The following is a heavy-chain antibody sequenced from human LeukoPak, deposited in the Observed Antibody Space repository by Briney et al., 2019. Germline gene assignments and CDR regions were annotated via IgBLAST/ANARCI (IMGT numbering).Heavy chain of an antibody. J-gene: IGHJ4*02. CDR3: ARDDPLDMSKYFDY. D-gene: IGHD3/OR15-3a*01. Sequence: PGGSLRLSCAASGFTVSNNYMSWVRQAPGKGLEWVSVIYSGGRTYYADSVKGRFTISRDNSKNTLYLQMNSLRAEDTAVYYCARDDPLDMSKYFDYWGQGTLVTVSS. V-gene: IGHV3-66*01. CDR2: IYSGGRT. CDR1: GFTVSNNY.